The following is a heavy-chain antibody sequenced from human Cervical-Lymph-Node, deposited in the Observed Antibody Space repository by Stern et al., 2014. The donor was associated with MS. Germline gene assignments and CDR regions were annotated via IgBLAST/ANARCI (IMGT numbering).Heavy chain of an antibody. Sequence: LQLQESGPGLVKPSETLSLTCTVSGGSITNRDYWGWIRQSPGKGLEWIGSVYYSGITYYRPSLKSRANISIDTSRKPFFLRLTPGTATDTAVYFCARGVTAVTNYVPNWCFDLWGRGTLVTVSS. CDR1: GGSITNRDY. CDR3: ARGVTAVTNYVPNWCFDL. D-gene: IGHD4-11*01. V-gene: IGHV4-39*02. CDR2: VYYSGIT. J-gene: IGHJ2*01.